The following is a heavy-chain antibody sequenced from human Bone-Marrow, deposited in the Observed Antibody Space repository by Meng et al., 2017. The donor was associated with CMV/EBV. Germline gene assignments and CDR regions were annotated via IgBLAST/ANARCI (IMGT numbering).Heavy chain of an antibody. D-gene: IGHD2-2*01. J-gene: IGHJ4*02. V-gene: IGHV3-21*04. CDR3: ARASYCSSTSCSLGY. Sequence: GGSLRLSCTASGFTFNTYGMNWVRQAPGKGLEWVSSISSSSSYIYYADSVKGRFTISRDNAKNSLYLQMNSLRAEDTAVYYCARASYCSSTSCSLGYWGQGTLVTVSS. CDR2: ISSSSSYI. CDR1: GFTFNTYG.